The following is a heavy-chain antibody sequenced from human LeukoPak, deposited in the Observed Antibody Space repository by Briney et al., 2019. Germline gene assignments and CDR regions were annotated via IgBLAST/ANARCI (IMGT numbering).Heavy chain of an antibody. V-gene: IGHV4-38-2*01. CDR1: GFTFSSYG. CDR2: IYYSGST. Sequence: PGGSLRLSCAASGFTFSSYGMHWVRQAPGKGLEWIGSIYYSGSTYYNPSLKSRVTISVDTSKNQFSLKLTSVTAADTAVYYCARGPYKYDGSAAFDIWGQGTKVTVSS. J-gene: IGHJ3*02. D-gene: IGHD3-22*01. CDR3: ARGPYKYDGSAAFDI.